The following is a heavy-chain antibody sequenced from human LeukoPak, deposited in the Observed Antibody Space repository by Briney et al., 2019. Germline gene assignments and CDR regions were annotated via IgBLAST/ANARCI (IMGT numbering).Heavy chain of an antibody. V-gene: IGHV4-34*01. CDR1: GGSFSGYY. CDR3: AIGLLRPDNYCCMDV. Sequence: SETLSLPCAVYGGSFSGYYWRWIRQPPGKGLEWIGEIIHSGSNNYNPPLKSRVPISVDTSKNQFSLKLSSVTAADTAVYYCAIGLLRPDNYCCMDVWGQGTTVTVSS. J-gene: IGHJ6*02. D-gene: IGHD3-3*01. CDR2: IIHSGSN.